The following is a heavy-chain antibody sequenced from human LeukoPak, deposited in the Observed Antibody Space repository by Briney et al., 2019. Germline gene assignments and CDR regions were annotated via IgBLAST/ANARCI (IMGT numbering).Heavy chain of an antibody. J-gene: IGHJ3*02. D-gene: IGHD3-10*01. V-gene: IGHV3-30*02. CDR3: AKLLWFGELYAHDASDI. CDR2: IRYDGSNK. CDR1: GFTFSSYG. Sequence: GESLRLSYAASGFTFSSYGMHWVRQARGKGLEWVAFIRYDGSNKYYADSVKGRFTISRDNSKNTLYLQMNSLRAEDTAVYYCAKLLWFGELYAHDASDIWGQGTMVTVSS.